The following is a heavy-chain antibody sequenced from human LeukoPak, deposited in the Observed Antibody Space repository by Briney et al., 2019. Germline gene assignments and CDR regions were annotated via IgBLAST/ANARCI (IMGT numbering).Heavy chain of an antibody. CDR3: ARTVIPKDDYYYYYYMDV. D-gene: IGHD3-22*01. J-gene: IGHJ6*03. Sequence: VASVKVSCKASGYTFTSYGISWVRQAPGQGLEWMGWICAYNGNTNYAQKLQGRVTMTTDTSTSTAYMELRSLRSEDTAVYYCARTVIPKDDYYYYYYMDVWGKGTTVTVSS. CDR2: ICAYNGNT. V-gene: IGHV1-18*01. CDR1: GYTFTSYG.